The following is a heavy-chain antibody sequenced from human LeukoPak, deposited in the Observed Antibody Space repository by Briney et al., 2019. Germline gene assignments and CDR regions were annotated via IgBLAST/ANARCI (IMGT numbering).Heavy chain of an antibody. V-gene: IGHV4-31*03. J-gene: IGHJ5*02. CDR1: GGSISSNGYY. Sequence: SQTLSLTCTVSGGSISSNGYYWSWIRQPPGKGLEWIGDIFYSGSTYYNPSLKSRVTISVDTSKNQFSLKLSSVTAADTAVYYCARALDSRYYWFDPWGQGTLVTVSS. CDR2: IFYSGST. CDR3: ARALDSRYYWFDP. D-gene: IGHD3/OR15-3a*01.